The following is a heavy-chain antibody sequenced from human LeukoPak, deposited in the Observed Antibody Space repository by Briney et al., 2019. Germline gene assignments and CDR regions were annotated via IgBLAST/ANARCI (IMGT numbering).Heavy chain of an antibody. CDR1: GFTFSSYS. Sequence: GGSLRLSCAASGFTFSSYSMNWDRQAPGKGLEWVSSISSSSSYIYYADSVKGRFTISRDNAKNSLYLQMNSLRAEDTAVYYCAKEQGGGGFDYWGQGTLVTVSS. CDR3: AKEQGGGGFDY. J-gene: IGHJ4*02. D-gene: IGHD3-16*01. CDR2: ISSSSSYI. V-gene: IGHV3-21*01.